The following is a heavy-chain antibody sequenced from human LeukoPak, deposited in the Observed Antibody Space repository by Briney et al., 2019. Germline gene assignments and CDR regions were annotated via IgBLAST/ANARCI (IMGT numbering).Heavy chain of an antibody. V-gene: IGHV3-21*01. J-gene: IGHJ6*02. CDR2: ISSSSSYI. CDR3: ARDGGPRSYYYYYGRDV. Sequence: GGSLRLSCAASGFTFSSYSMNWVRQAPGKGLEWVSSISSSSSYIYYADSVKGRFTISRDNAKNSLYLQMNSLRAEDTAVYYCARDGGPRSYYYYYGRDVWGQGTTVTVSS. D-gene: IGHD1-14*01. CDR1: GFTFSSYS.